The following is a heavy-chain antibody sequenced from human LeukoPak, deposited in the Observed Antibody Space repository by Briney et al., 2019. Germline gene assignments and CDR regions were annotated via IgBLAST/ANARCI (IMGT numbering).Heavy chain of an antibody. CDR2: MNPNSGNT. Sequence: GASVKVSCKASGYTFTNYDINWVRQATGQGLEWMGWMNPNSGNTGYAQKFQGRVTMTEDTSTGTAYMELSSLRSEDTAVYYCATDGIAVARPLDYWGQGTLVTVSS. J-gene: IGHJ4*02. V-gene: IGHV1-8*01. CDR3: ATDGIAVARPLDY. D-gene: IGHD6-19*01. CDR1: GYTFTNYD.